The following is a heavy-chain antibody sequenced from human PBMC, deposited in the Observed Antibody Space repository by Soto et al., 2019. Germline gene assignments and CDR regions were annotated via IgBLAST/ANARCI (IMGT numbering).Heavy chain of an antibody. CDR3: ARTKNVLRYFGGYYFGY. V-gene: IGHV4-59*01. D-gene: IGHD3-9*01. CDR1: GDSISSYY. J-gene: IGHJ4*02. Sequence: KASETLSLTCTVSGDSISSYYWSWVRQPPGKGLQWIGYIYYTGSTNYNPSLKSRVTISVDTSKNQFSLKLSSVTAADTAVYYCARTKNVLRYFGGYYFGYWGQGTLVTVSS. CDR2: IYYTGST.